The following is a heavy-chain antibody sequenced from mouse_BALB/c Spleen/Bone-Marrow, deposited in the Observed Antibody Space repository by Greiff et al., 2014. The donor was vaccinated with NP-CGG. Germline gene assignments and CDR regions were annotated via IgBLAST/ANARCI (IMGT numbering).Heavy chain of an antibody. V-gene: IGHV1-54*01. Sequence: QVHVKQSGAELVRPGTSVKVSCKASGYAFTNYLIEWLKQRPGQGLEWIGVLNPGNGGSNYNEKFKGKATLTADKSSSTAYMQLSSLTSDDSAVYFCARSATLKDYFGYWGQGTTVTVSS. CDR3: ARSATLKDYFGY. J-gene: IGHJ2*01. CDR1: GYAFTNYL. D-gene: IGHD1-1*01. CDR2: LNPGNGGS.